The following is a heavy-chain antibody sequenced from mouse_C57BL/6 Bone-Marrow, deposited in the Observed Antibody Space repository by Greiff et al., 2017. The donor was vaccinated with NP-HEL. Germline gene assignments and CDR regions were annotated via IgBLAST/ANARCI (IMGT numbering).Heavy chain of an antibody. CDR3: ARGYYGSDV. D-gene: IGHD1-1*01. CDR2: IDPSDSET. J-gene: IGHJ1*03. V-gene: IGHV1-52*01. CDR1: GYTFTSYW. Sequence: QVHVKQPGAELVRPGSSVKLSCKASGYTFTSYWMHWVKQRPIQGLEWIGNIDPSDSETHYNQKFKDKATLTVDKSSSTAYMQLSSLTSEDSAVYYCARGYYGSDVWGTGTTVTVSS.